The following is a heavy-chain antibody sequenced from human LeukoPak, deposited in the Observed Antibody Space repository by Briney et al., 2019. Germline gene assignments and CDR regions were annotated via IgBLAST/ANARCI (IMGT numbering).Heavy chain of an antibody. V-gene: IGHV3-23*01. D-gene: IGHD3-16*01. CDR1: GFTFNTFW. CDR3: ARDLWGQFYFDY. Sequence: PGGSLRLSCAASGFTFNTFWMSWVRQTPGKGLEWVSGISGSGAGTYYADSVKGRFTISRDNSKNTLYLQVNSLRGDDTAVYYCARDLWGQFYFDYWGRGTLVTVSS. CDR2: ISGSGAGT. J-gene: IGHJ4*02.